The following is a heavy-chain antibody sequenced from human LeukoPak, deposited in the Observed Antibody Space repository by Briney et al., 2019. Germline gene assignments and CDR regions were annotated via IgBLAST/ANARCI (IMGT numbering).Heavy chain of an antibody. Sequence: SETLSLTCTVSGGSISSYYWSWIRQPPGKGLEWIGYIYYSGSTNYNPSLKSRVTISVDTSKNQVSLKLSSVTAADTAVYYCAGVSSLGWWCDYWGQGTLVTVSS. D-gene: IGHD2-8*02. V-gene: IGHV4-59*01. CDR3: AGVSSLGWWCDY. CDR2: IYYSGST. CDR1: GGSISSYY. J-gene: IGHJ4*02.